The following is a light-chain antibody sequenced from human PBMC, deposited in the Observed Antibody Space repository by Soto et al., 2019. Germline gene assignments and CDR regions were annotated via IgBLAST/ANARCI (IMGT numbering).Light chain of an antibody. J-gene: IGKJ1*01. V-gene: IGKV3-20*01. CDR3: QPYARSPPSWT. CDR2: DAS. CDR1: QSVSSSY. Sequence: ETVLTQSPGTLSLSPGERATLSCRASQSVSSSYLAWYQQKPGQAPRLLIYDASSRATGIPDRFSGSGSGTDFTLTISRLEPEDFAVYYCQPYARSPPSWTFGQGTKVEIK.